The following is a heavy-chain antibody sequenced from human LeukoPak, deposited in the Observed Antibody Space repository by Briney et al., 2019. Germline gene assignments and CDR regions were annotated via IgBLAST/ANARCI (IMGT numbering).Heavy chain of an antibody. V-gene: IGHV3-53*01. CDR2: LYSDGTT. CDR1: GFTLSTNY. Sequence: GGSLRLSCVASGFTLSTNYMSWVRQAPGKGLEWVSVLYSDGTTYYADSVKGRFSISRDSSKNTLYLQMNSLRAEDTAVYYCASLDWNLDYWGQGALVTVSS. CDR3: ASLDWNLDY. D-gene: IGHD1-1*01. J-gene: IGHJ4*02.